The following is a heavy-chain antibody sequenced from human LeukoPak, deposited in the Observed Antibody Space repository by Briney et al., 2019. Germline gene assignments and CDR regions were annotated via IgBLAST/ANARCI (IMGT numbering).Heavy chain of an antibody. CDR2: INHSGST. D-gene: IGHD3-16*01. Sequence: SETLSLTCTVSGYSISNGYYWGWIRQPPGKGLEWIGEINHSGSTNYNPSLKSRVTISVDTSKNQFSLKLSSVTAADTAVYYCARKYYDYVWGSLWPYYFDYWGQGTLVTVSS. CDR1: GYSISNGYY. CDR3: ARKYYDYVWGSLWPYYFDY. V-gene: IGHV4-38-2*02. J-gene: IGHJ4*02.